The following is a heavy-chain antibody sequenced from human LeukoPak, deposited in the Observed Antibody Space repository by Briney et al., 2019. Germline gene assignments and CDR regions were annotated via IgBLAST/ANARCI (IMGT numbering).Heavy chain of an antibody. J-gene: IGHJ4*02. CDR1: GGSISSGSYY. CDR3: ARDSADRLNAAGGLDY. V-gene: IGHV4-61*02. CDR2: IYTSGST. D-gene: IGHD6-13*01. Sequence: SETLSLTCTVSGGSISSGSYYWSWIRQPAGKGLEWIGRIYTSGSTNYNPSLKSRVTISVDTSKNQFSLKLSSVTAADTAVYYCARDSADRLNAAGGLDYWGQGTLVTVSS.